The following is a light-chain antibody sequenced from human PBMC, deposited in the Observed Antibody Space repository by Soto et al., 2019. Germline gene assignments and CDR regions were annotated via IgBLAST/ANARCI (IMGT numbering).Light chain of an antibody. Sequence: DIQMTQSPSSLSASVGDRVTITCRASQGISNYLAWYQQKPGEVPKVLIYASSTVQSGVPSRFSGSGSGTYFTLPISSLQPEDVATYYRHRYNSPPLTFGGGTKVEIK. J-gene: IGKJ4*01. CDR2: ASS. CDR1: QGISNY. CDR3: HRYNSPPLT. V-gene: IGKV1-27*01.